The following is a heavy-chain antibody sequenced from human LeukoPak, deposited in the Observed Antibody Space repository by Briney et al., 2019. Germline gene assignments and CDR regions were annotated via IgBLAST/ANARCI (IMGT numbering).Heavy chain of an antibody. CDR2: IYYSGST. CDR1: GGSISSYY. Sequence: SAETLSLTCTVSGGSISSYYWSWIRQPPGKGLEWIGYIYYSGSTNYNPSLKSRVTISVDTSKNQFSLKLSSVTAADTAVYYCARETGDPPYFDYWGQGTLVTVSS. J-gene: IGHJ4*02. D-gene: IGHD7-27*01. CDR3: ARETGDPPYFDY. V-gene: IGHV4-59*01.